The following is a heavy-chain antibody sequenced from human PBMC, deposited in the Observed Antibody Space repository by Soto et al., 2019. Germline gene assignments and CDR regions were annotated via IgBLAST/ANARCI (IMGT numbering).Heavy chain of an antibody. D-gene: IGHD3-22*01. CDR3: ARDPNDSSAYYLNSDYGMDV. CDR1: GYTFTSYG. Sequence: QIQLMQSGAEVKKPGASVKVSCKASGYTFTSYGIHWVRQAPGQRLEWTGWINAGNGNTKYAEKFQGRVTITRDTSASTTYRELSSVRSEGTAVYYCARDPNDSSAYYLNSDYGMDVWGQGTTVTVSS. J-gene: IGHJ6*02. V-gene: IGHV1-3*01. CDR2: INAGNGNT.